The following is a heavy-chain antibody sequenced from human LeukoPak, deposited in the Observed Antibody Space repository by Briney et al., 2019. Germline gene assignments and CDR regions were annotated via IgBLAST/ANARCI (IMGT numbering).Heavy chain of an antibody. Sequence: ASVTVSCKASGYTFTSYYMHWVRQAPGQGLEWMGIINPSGGSTSYAQKFQGRVTMTRDTSTSTVYMELSSLRSEDTAVYYCARRLGPYYFDYWGQGTLVTVSS. D-gene: IGHD3-16*01. V-gene: IGHV1-46*01. CDR3: ARRLGPYYFDY. CDR1: GYTFTSYY. J-gene: IGHJ4*02. CDR2: INPSGGST.